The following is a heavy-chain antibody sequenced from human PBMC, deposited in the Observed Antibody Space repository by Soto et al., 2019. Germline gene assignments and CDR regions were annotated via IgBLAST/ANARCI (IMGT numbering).Heavy chain of an antibody. CDR3: ARGVRIVDTGIGYYYYQAMYV. J-gene: IGHJ6*01. Sequence: GASVKGYCNASGYTFTSCYIHWVRQAPGQGLEWIGIFNPTGDTASYAQKLQGRVTMTRDTYTGTYYMELGSLRSEDTAVYYCARGVRIVDTGIGYYYYQAMYVWVQGTTVTVSS. CDR2: FNPTGDTA. V-gene: IGHV1-46*03. CDR1: GYTFTSCY. D-gene: IGHD5-18*01.